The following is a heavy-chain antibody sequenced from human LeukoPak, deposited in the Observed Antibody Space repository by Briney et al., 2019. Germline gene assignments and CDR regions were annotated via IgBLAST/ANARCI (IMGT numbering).Heavy chain of an antibody. Sequence: GSLRLSCAASGFTFSSYSMNWVRQAPGKGLEWIGSIYYSVTTYYNPSLKSRVTISVDTSKNQFSLRLSSVTAADTAVYYCARDRLRWPKIDYWGQGTLVTVSS. V-gene: IGHV4-39*07. CDR1: GFTFSSYS. J-gene: IGHJ4*02. D-gene: IGHD4-23*01. CDR2: IYYSVTT. CDR3: ARDRLRWPKIDY.